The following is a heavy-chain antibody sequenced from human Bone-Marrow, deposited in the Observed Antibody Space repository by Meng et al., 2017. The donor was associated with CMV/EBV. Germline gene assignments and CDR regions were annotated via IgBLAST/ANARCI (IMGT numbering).Heavy chain of an antibody. CDR3: ARDLRRYCSSTSCSPPDP. CDR1: GFTFSSYW. CDR2: INSDGRST. V-gene: IGHV3-74*01. D-gene: IGHD2-2*01. Sequence: GGSLRLSCAASGFTFSSYWMHWVRQAPGKGLVWVSRINSDGRSTTYADSVKGRFTISRDNAKNSLYLQMNSLRAEDTAVYYCARDLRRYCSSTSCSPPDPWGQGTLVTVSS. J-gene: IGHJ5*02.